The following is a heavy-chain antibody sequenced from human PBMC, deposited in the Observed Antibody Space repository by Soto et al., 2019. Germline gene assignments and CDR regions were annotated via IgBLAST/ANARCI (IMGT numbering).Heavy chain of an antibody. CDR2: INAGNGNT. CDR3: SRPCCSRTSCSLFDY. Sequence: SVKVSCKSSGYTFTSYSMRLVRQAPGQSLEWMGWINAGNGNTKYSHKFQGRVTITRDTSASTAYMALSSLRSEATAVYYCSRPCCSRTSCSLFDYWGQGTLVTVSS. J-gene: IGHJ4*02. CDR1: GYTFTSYS. V-gene: IGHV1-3*01. D-gene: IGHD2-2*01.